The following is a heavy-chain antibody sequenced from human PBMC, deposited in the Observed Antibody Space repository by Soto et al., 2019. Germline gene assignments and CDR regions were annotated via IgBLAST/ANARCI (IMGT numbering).Heavy chain of an antibody. V-gene: IGHV3-30*18. D-gene: IGHD6-13*01. CDR2: ISYDGSNK. J-gene: IGHJ3*02. CDR1: GFTFSSYG. CDR3: AKDLLAGSCWYATYDAFDI. Sequence: QVQLVESGGGVVQPGRSLRLSCAASGFTFSSYGMHWVRQAPGKGLEWVAVISYDGSNKYYADSVKGRFTISRDNSKNTLYLQMNSLRAEDTAVYYCAKDLLAGSCWYATYDAFDIWGQGTMVTVSS.